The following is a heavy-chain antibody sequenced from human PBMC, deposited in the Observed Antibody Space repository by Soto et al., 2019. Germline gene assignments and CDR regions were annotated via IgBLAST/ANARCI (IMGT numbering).Heavy chain of an antibody. CDR1: GFIFSSYA. Sequence: GGSLRLSCAASGFIFSSYAMSWGRQAPGKGLEWVSAISGSGGSTFYADSVKGRFTISRDNSKSTLYLQMESMRPGDTAVYYCAKEDYGGSDYWGQGT. CDR2: ISGSGGST. V-gene: IGHV3-23*01. J-gene: IGHJ4*02. CDR3: AKEDYGGSDY. D-gene: IGHD4-17*01.